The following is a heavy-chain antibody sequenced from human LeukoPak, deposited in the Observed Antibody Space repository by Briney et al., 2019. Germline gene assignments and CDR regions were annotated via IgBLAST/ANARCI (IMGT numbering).Heavy chain of an antibody. CDR2: INHSGST. CDR3: ARGKGYYYYMDV. CDR1: GGSFSGYY. Sequence: SETLSLTCAVYGGSFSGYYWSWIRQPPGKGLEWIGEINHSGSTNYNPSLKSRVTISVDTSKNQFSLKLSSVTAADTAVYYCARGKGYYYYMDVWGKGTTVTVSS. V-gene: IGHV4-34*01. J-gene: IGHJ6*03.